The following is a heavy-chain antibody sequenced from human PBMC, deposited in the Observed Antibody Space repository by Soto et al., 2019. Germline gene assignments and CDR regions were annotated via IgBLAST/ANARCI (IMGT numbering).Heavy chain of an antibody. Sequence: SETLSLTCTVSGGSITSYYWSWIRQPPGKGLEWIGYISYSGSTNYNPSLKSRVSISVDTSKTQFSLKLSSVTAADTAVYYCARWVVTMIRGVITHYGLAVWGQGTTVTVSS. V-gene: IGHV4-59*08. CDR3: ARWVVTMIRGVITHYGLAV. CDR2: ISYSGST. CDR1: GGSITSYY. J-gene: IGHJ6*02. D-gene: IGHD3-10*01.